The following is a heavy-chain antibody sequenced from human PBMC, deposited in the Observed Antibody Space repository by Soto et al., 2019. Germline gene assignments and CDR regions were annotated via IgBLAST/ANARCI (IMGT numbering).Heavy chain of an antibody. CDR3: AHRRPSDYYFDY. Sequence: QITLKESGPTLVKPTQTLTLTCTFSGFSLNTHGVGVGWIRQPPGKALEWLVLIYWDDDKRYSPSLKSRLTITKDTSKNQVVLTMTNMDPVDTATYFCAHRRPSDYYFDYWGQGTLVTVSS. CDR1: GFSLNTHGVG. J-gene: IGHJ4*02. CDR2: IYWDDDK. V-gene: IGHV2-5*02.